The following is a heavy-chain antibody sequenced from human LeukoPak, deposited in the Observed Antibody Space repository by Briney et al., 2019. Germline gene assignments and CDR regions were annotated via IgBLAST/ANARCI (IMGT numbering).Heavy chain of an antibody. V-gene: IGHV3-23*01. CDR3: AKFPIVGATLAY. CDR1: GFPFSSYA. J-gene: IGHJ4*02. Sequence: GGSLSLSCEASGFPFSSYAMSWVRQAPGKGLEWVSAISGSGGSTYYADSVKGRFTISRDNSKNTLYLQMNSLRAEDTAVYYCAKFPIVGATLAYWGQGTLVTVSS. D-gene: IGHD1-26*01. CDR2: ISGSGGST.